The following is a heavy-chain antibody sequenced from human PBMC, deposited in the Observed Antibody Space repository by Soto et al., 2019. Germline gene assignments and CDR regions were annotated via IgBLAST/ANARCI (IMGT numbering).Heavy chain of an antibody. CDR3: ARILINHYPLHY. D-gene: IGHD2-8*01. V-gene: IGHV4-30-4*01. CDR2: IYYSGRN. J-gene: IGHJ4*02. Sequence: PSETLSLTCTVSGASINSGDYYWSWIRQPPGKGLEWIGQIYYSGRNSYNPSLKSRAGISVDSYKRQVYLKLTSVTAADTAVYFCARILINHYPLHYWGQGGIVTVSP. CDR1: GASINSGDYY.